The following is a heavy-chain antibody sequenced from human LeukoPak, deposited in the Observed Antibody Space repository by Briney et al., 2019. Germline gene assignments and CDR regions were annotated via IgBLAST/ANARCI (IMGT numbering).Heavy chain of an antibody. J-gene: IGHJ4*02. CDR1: GGTFSSYA. D-gene: IGHD3-10*01. Sequence: GASVKVSCKASGGTFSSYAISWVRQAPGQGLEWMGGIIPIFGSANYAQKFQGRVTITADESTSTAYMELSSLRSEDTAVYYCAREAVLLWFGDSTNDYYFDYWGQGTLVTVSS. CDR2: IIPIFGSA. CDR3: AREAVLLWFGDSTNDYYFDY. V-gene: IGHV1-69*13.